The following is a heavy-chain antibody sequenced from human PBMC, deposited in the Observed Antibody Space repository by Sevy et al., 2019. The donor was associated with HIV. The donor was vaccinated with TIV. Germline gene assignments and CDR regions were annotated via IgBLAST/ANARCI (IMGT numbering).Heavy chain of an antibody. CDR2: ISAYNGNT. V-gene: IGHV1-18*01. Sequence: ASMKVSCKASGYTFTSYGISWVRQAPGQGLEWMGWISAYNGNTNYAQKLQGRVTMTTDTSTSTAYMELRSLRSDDTAVYYCARDLSIAARRKLDYWGQGTLVTVSS. CDR3: ARDLSIAARRKLDY. CDR1: GYTFTSYG. J-gene: IGHJ4*02. D-gene: IGHD6-6*01.